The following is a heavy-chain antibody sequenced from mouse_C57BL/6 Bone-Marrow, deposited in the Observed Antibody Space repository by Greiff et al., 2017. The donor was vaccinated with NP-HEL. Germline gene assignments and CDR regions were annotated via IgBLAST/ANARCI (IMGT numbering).Heavy chain of an antibody. J-gene: IGHJ1*03. D-gene: IGHD1-1*01. CDR1: GYTFTDYY. V-gene: IGHV1-19*01. Sequence: DVKLQESGPVLVKPGASVKMSCKASGYTFTDYYMNWVKQSHGKSLEWIGVINPYNGGTSYNQKFKGKATLTVDKSSSTAYMDLNSLTSEDSAVYYCARDYYGSLWYFDVWGTGTTVTVSS. CDR2: INPYNGGT. CDR3: ARDYYGSLWYFDV.